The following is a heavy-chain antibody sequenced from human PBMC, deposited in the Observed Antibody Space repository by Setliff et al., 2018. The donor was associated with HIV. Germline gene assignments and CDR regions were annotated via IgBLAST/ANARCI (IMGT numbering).Heavy chain of an antibody. CDR2: IDPSNSNT. CDR1: GYSFTSYW. V-gene: IGHV5-10-1*01. D-gene: IGHD5-12*01. CDR3: ASRPIDLVTTFYFRH. J-gene: IGHJ1*01. Sequence: PGESLKISCKGSGYSFTSYWISWVRQMPGKGLEWMGRIDPSNSNTNYSPSFQGHVTISADKSISTAYLQWSSLKASDTAVYYCASRPIDLVTTFYFRHWGQGTLVTVSS.